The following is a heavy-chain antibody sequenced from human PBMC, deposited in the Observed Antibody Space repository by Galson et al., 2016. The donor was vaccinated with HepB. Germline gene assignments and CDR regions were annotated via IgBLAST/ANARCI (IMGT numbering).Heavy chain of an antibody. D-gene: IGHD5-12*01. J-gene: IGHJ4*02. Sequence: SLRLSCAASGFTFSDYYINWIRQQAPGKGLEWVAGISWNSDTVGYADSVKGRFTISRDNARNSVFLQMNSLRPEDTALYYCEAHGYSGNGYGYWGQGTTVTVSS. CDR2: ISWNSDTV. CDR1: GFTFSDYY. V-gene: IGHV3-9*01. CDR3: EAHGYSGNGYGY.